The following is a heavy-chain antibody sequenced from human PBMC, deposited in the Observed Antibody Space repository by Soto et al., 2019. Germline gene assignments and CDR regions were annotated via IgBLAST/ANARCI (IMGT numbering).Heavy chain of an antibody. Sequence: QVQLQESGPGLVKPSQTLSLTSTLSGDPITSGGFFWTWIRQHPAKGLEWIGYIYYSGVTYYNPSLRSRATISVDTSKNQFSLNLSSVTAADTAMYYCARDLRGRRSGRFDPWGQGTLVTVSS. CDR1: GDPITSGGFF. J-gene: IGHJ5*02. V-gene: IGHV4-31*03. CDR2: IYYSGVT. CDR3: ARDLRGRRSGRFDP. D-gene: IGHD3-10*01.